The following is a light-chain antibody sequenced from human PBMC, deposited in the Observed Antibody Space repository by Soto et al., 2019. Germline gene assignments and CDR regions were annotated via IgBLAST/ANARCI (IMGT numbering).Light chain of an antibody. V-gene: IGKV1-9*01. J-gene: IGKJ1*01. CDR3: QQYNVNPWT. Sequence: IQLTQSPSSLSASVGDRVTITCRASQGISSYLGWYQQKPGKAPKRLIYAASSLQSGVPSRFSGSGSGTEFTLTISSLQPDDFATYYCQQYNVNPWTFGQGTKVDI. CDR1: QGISSY. CDR2: AAS.